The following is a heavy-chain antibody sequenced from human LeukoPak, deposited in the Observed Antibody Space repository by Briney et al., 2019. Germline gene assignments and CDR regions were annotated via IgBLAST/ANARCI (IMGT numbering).Heavy chain of an antibody. CDR2: IYPGDYDT. J-gene: IGHJ5*02. CDR1: GYSFPRYW. CDR3: ARQVDSRGWSGCWFDP. V-gene: IGHV5-51*01. D-gene: IGHD6-19*01. Sequence: GESLKISCKGSGYSFPRYWIAWVRQMPGKGLEWMGIIYPGDYDTRYSPSFQGQVTISADESITTAYLQWSSLKPSDTAMYYCARQVDSRGWSGCWFDPWGQGTLVTVSS.